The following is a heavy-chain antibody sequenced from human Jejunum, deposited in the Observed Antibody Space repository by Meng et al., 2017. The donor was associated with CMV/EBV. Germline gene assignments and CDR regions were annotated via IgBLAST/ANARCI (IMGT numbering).Heavy chain of an antibody. D-gene: IGHD5-12*01. CDR2: FYSSDTY. V-gene: IGHV4-4*07. CDR3: ARENSGYDY. Sequence: VQPQQSGPGLLKPSESLSLTCTVAGGSISNHYWNGIRQSAVKGLECIGRFYSSDTYNYHPSLNSRLTMSLDTSKNQFSLNLSSVTAADTAVYYCARENSGYDYWGQGTLVTVSS. CDR1: GGSISNHY. J-gene: IGHJ4*02.